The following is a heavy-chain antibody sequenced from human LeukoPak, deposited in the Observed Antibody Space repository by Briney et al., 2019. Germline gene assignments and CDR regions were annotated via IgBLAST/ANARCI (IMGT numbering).Heavy chain of an antibody. CDR2: IFPGDSDT. Sequence: GESLKISCKASGYSFSSCWIGWVRQMPGKGLEWMGIIFPGDSDTRYSPSFQGQVTILADRSISTAYLQWSSLKASDTAIYYCARLSTRMGPFDYWGQGTLVSVSS. V-gene: IGHV5-51*01. D-gene: IGHD1-1*01. CDR3: ARLSTRMGPFDY. CDR1: GYSFSSCW. J-gene: IGHJ4*02.